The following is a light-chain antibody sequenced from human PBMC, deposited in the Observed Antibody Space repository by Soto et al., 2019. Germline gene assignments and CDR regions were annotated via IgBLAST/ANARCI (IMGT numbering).Light chain of an antibody. CDR2: GAS. J-gene: IGKJ3*01. Sequence: IPLTQSPSSLSASVGDRVTITCRASQAISYYLAWYQQKPGKAPKLLIYGASTLQSGVPSRFSGSGSGTHFTLTISSLQPEDFATYYCQQLDSYPRTFGPGTTVDIK. CDR1: QAISYY. V-gene: IGKV1-9*01. CDR3: QQLDSYPRT.